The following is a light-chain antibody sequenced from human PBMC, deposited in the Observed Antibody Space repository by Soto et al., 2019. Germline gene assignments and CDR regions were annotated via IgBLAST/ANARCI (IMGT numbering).Light chain of an antibody. CDR1: QSVSSSY. CDR3: QQYGSTPFV. CDR2: GAF. J-gene: IGKJ4*01. Sequence: ENVLSQSPRTLSFSSREKAPPSCRASQSVSSSYLAWYQQKPGQAPRVLIHGAFSRATGIPDRFSGSGSGTDFTLTISRLEPEDFAAYYCQQYGSTPFVFGGGTKVDIK. V-gene: IGKV3-20*01.